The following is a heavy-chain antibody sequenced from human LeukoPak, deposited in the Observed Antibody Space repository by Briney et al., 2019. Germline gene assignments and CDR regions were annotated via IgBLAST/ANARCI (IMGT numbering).Heavy chain of an antibody. V-gene: IGHV3-30*02. Sequence: GGSLRLSCAASGFTFSSYGMHWVRQAPGKGLEWVAFIRYDGSNKYYADSVKGRFTISRDNSKNTLYLQMNSLRAEDTAVYYCAKVPNCSGGSCYLSSYYYYMDVWGKGTTVTISS. J-gene: IGHJ6*03. D-gene: IGHD2-15*01. CDR2: IRYDGSNK. CDR1: GFTFSSYG. CDR3: AKVPNCSGGSCYLSSYYYYMDV.